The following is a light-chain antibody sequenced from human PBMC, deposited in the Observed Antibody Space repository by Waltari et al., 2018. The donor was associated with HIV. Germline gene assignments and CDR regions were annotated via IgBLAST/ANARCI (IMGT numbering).Light chain of an antibody. CDR2: GAS. Sequence: EIVMTQSPATVSVSPGERATLSCRASQSVSSNLAWYQQKPAQAPRLLIYGASTRATGIPARFSGSVSGTEFTLTISSLQSEDFAVYYCQQYNNWPRTFGPGTKVDIK. CDR1: QSVSSN. J-gene: IGKJ3*01. CDR3: QQYNNWPRT. V-gene: IGKV3-15*01.